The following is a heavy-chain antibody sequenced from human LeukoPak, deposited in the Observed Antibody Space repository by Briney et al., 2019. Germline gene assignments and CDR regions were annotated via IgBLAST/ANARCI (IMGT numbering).Heavy chain of an antibody. J-gene: IGHJ3*02. V-gene: IGHV4-59*01. CDR1: GGPISSYY. CDR3: ARESHDAFDI. Sequence: SETLSLTCTVSGGPISSYYWSWIRQPPGKGLEWIGYIYYSGSTNYNPSLRSRVTISVDTSKNQFSLKLSSVTAADTAVYYCARESHDAFDIWGQGTMVTVSS. CDR2: IYYSGST.